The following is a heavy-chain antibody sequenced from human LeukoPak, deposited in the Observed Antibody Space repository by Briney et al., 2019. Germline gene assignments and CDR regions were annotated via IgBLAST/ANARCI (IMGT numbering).Heavy chain of an antibody. J-gene: IGHJ6*04. D-gene: IGHD2-2*01. Sequence: SETLSLTCAVYGGSFSGYYWSWIRQPPGKGLEWIGEINHSGSTNYNPSLKSRVTISVDTSKNQFSLKLSSVTAADTAVYYCARRFGGYCSSTSCYYHGMDVWGKGTTVTVSS. V-gene: IGHV4-34*01. CDR1: GGSFSGYY. CDR2: INHSGST. CDR3: ARRFGGYCSSTSCYYHGMDV.